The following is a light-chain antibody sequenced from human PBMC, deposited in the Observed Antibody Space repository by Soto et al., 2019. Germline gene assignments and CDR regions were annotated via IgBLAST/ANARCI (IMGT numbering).Light chain of an antibody. CDR1: QSVSNNY. V-gene: IGKV3-20*01. CDR3: QQYGSLGT. CDR2: GAS. J-gene: IGKJ1*01. Sequence: EIRLKQSPGTLSLSPGERATLSCRASQSVSNNYLAWYQQKPGQAPRLLIYGASNRATGIPDRFSGSGSGTDFTLTISRLEPEDFAVYYCQQYGSLGTFGQGTKVDIK.